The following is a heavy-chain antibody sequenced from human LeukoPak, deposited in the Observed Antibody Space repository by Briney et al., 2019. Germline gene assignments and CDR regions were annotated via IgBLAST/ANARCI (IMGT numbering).Heavy chain of an antibody. CDR1: GYTFTNYG. CDR2: ISAYTGNT. V-gene: IGHV1-18*01. Sequence: ASVKVSCKASGYTFTNYGISWVRQAPGQGLEWMGWISAYTGNTNYAQNFQGRVTMTTDTSTSTAFLELRSLRSDDTAVYYCARSGVGYFYDNTGYYPLDYWGQGTLVTVSS. D-gene: IGHD3-22*01. J-gene: IGHJ4*02. CDR3: ARSGVGYFYDNTGYYPLDY.